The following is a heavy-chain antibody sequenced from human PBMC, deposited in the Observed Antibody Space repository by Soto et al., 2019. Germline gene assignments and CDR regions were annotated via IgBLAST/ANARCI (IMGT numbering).Heavy chain of an antibody. V-gene: IGHV3-30-3*01. CDR3: ARDTTEQQLVSPPLYYYGMDV. CDR2: ISYDGSNK. Sequence: PGGSLRLSCAASGFTFSSYAMHWVRQAPGKGLEWVAVISYDGSNKYYADSVKGRFTISRDNSKNTLYLQMNSLRAEDTAVYYCARDTTEQQLVSPPLYYYGMDVWGQGATVTVSS. D-gene: IGHD6-13*01. CDR1: GFTFSSYA. J-gene: IGHJ6*02.